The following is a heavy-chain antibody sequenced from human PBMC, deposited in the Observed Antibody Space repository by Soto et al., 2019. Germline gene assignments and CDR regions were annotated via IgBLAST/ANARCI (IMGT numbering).Heavy chain of an antibody. CDR3: ARSPRLYYYDSSGYYYGWYFDL. Sequence: QVQLQESGPGLVKPSETLSLTCTVSGGSISSYYWSWIRQPPGTGLEWIGWIDYSGSTNYNPSLKIRVTISGDTSKNQFSLKLSSVTAADTAVYYFARSPRLYYYDSSGYYYGWYFDLWGRGTLVTVSS. D-gene: IGHD3-22*01. CDR1: GGSISSYY. J-gene: IGHJ2*01. CDR2: IDYSGST. V-gene: IGHV4-59*01.